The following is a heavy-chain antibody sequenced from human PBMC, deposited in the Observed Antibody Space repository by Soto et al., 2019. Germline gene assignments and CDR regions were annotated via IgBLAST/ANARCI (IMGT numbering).Heavy chain of an antibody. Sequence: GGSLRLSCAASGFTFSDYAMAWVRQAPGKGLEWVSSASGSGSGTYYADSVKGRFTISRDNSKNTLFLHMTNLRAGDTALYFCAKGRPGVTAAPDSWGQGTLVTVSS. CDR2: ASGSGSGT. J-gene: IGHJ4*02. CDR1: GFTFSDYA. D-gene: IGHD2-21*02. V-gene: IGHV3-23*01. CDR3: AKGRPGVTAAPDS.